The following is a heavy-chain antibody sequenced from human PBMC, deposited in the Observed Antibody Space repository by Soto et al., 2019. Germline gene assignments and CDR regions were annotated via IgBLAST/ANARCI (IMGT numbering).Heavy chain of an antibody. D-gene: IGHD3-22*01. V-gene: IGHV1-69*13. CDR2: VIPIFGTA. Sequence: SVKVSCNASGGTFSSYAISWVRQAPGQGLEWMGGVIPIFGTANYARKFQGRVTITADESTSTAYMELSSLRSEDTAVYDCARDQASSYDTSGYYPIRFDPWSQGTLVTVS. CDR3: ARDQASSYDTSGYYPIRFDP. J-gene: IGHJ5*02. CDR1: GGTFSSYA.